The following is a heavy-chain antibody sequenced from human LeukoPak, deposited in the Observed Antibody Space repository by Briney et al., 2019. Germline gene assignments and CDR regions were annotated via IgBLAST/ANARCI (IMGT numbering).Heavy chain of an antibody. D-gene: IGHD2-8*02. CDR2: ISYGGDIK. Sequence: GGSLRLSCAASGFTFSSYGMHWVRQAPGKGLEWMAVISYGGDIKYYAKSVKGRFTISRDNSKNTLYLQMNSLRAEDTAMYYCAKSFVMYGISGWFGPWGQGTLVTVSS. CDR1: GFTFSSYG. V-gene: IGHV3-30*18. J-gene: IGHJ5*02. CDR3: AKSFVMYGISGWFGP.